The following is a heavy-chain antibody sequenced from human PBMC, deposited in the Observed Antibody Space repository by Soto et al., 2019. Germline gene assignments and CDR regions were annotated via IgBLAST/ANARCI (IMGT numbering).Heavy chain of an antibody. J-gene: IGHJ3*02. D-gene: IGHD2-2*01. CDR1: GFTFTSYS. CDR2: ISSSSDYI. V-gene: IGHV3-21*01. Sequence: EVQLVESGGGLVKPGGSLRLSCAASGFTFTSYSMNWVRQAPGKGLEWVSSISSSSDYIFYADSVKGRCTISRDNAKNSLYLQMNSLRAEDTAVYYCARSVPAAPFDIWGQGTMVIVSS. CDR3: ARSVPAAPFDI.